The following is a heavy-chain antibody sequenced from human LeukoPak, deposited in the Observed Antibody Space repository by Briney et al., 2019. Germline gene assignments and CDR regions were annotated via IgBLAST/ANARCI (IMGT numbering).Heavy chain of an antibody. CDR3: ARNSGELGA. Sequence: GGSLRLSCAASRFTVSNNYMSWVRRAAGKRLEWVSLIYSGGGTYYADSVKGRFTISRDDSKNTLYLQMNSLRAEDTAVYYCARNSGELGAWGQGTLVTVSS. J-gene: IGHJ5*02. CDR1: RFTVSNNY. D-gene: IGHD2-21*01. CDR2: IYSGGGT. V-gene: IGHV3-53*01.